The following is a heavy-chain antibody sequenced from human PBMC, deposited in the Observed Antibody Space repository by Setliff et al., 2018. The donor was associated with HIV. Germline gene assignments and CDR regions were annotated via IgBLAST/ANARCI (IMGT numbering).Heavy chain of an antibody. J-gene: IGHJ5*02. CDR1: LRDNFNNVA. CDR2: ILPIFGAT. V-gene: IGHV1-69*13. D-gene: IGHD3-10*01. CDR3: TNRGGSGTNVGNWFDP. Sequence: GASVKVSCKESLRDNFNNVAFNWVRQAPGQGLEWMGGILPIFGATDYAQKFQGRLTLTAVQSENSVYMELSSLRSDDTAVYYCTNRGGSGTNVGNWFDPWGQGTLVTVSS.